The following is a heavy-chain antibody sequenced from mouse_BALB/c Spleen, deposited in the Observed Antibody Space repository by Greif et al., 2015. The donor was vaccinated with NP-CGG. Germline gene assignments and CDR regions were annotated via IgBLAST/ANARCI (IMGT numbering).Heavy chain of an antibody. D-gene: IGHD2-14*01. CDR3: ARAGYRGAWFAY. CDR2: INPSTGYT. J-gene: IGHJ3*01. CDR1: GYTFTSYW. V-gene: IGHV1-7*01. Sequence: QVQLQQSGAELAKPGASVKMSCKASGYTFTSYWMHWVKQRPGQGLEWIGYINPSTGYTEYNQKFKDKATLTADKSSSTAYMQLSSLTSEDSAVYYCARAGYRGAWFAYWGQGTLVTVSA.